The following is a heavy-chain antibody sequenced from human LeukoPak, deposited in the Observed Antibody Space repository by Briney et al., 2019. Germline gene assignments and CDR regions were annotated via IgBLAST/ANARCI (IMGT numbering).Heavy chain of an antibody. V-gene: IGHV4-59*01. CDR2: IYYSGST. CDR3: ARVAVVYYYMDV. D-gene: IGHD2-15*01. Sequence: PSETLSLTCTVSGGSISSYYWSWIRQPPGKGLEWIGYIYYSGSTNYNPSLKSRVTISVDTSKNQFSLKLSSVTAADTAVYYCARVAVVYYYMDVWGKATTVTVSS. CDR1: GGSISSYY. J-gene: IGHJ6*03.